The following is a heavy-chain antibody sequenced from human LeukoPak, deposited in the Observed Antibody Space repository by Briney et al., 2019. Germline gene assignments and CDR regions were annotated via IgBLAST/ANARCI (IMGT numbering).Heavy chain of an antibody. CDR2: IYYRGST. Sequence: SETLSLTCTVSGGSISNYYWSWIRQPPGKGLEWIGYIYYRGSTNYNPSLKSRVTISVDTSKDQFSLKLSSVTAADTAVYYCARRGEYSGWFDPWGQGTLVTVSS. CDR3: ARRGEYSGWFDP. V-gene: IGHV4-59*08. CDR1: GGSISNYY. D-gene: IGHD5-12*01. J-gene: IGHJ5*02.